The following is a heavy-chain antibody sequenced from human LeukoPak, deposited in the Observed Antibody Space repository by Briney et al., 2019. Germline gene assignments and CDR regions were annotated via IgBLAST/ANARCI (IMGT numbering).Heavy chain of an antibody. V-gene: IGHV3-15*01. D-gene: IGHD1-26*01. Sequence: SGGSLRLSCAASGFTFSNAWMSWVRQAPGKGLEWVGRIKSKTGGGTTDYATPVKGRFTISRDDSKNTLYLQMNSLKTEDTAVYYCTTAGEWELLPPFDYWGQGTLVTVSS. J-gene: IGHJ4*02. CDR3: TTAGEWELLPPFDY. CDR1: GFTFSNAW. CDR2: IKSKTGGGTT.